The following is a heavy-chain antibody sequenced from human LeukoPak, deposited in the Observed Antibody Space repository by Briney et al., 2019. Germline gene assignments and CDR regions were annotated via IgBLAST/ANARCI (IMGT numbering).Heavy chain of an antibody. D-gene: IGHD3-3*01. CDR3: ARARGFWSGYYGNHYYGMDV. CDR2: ISYDGSNK. CDR1: GFTFSSYA. J-gene: IGHJ6*02. Sequence: GGSLRLSCAASGFTFSSYAMHWVRQAPGKGLEWVAVISYDGSNKYYADSVKGRFTISRDNSKNTLYLQMNSLRAEDTAVYYCARARGFWSGYYGNHYYGMDVWGQGTTVTVSS. V-gene: IGHV3-30-3*01.